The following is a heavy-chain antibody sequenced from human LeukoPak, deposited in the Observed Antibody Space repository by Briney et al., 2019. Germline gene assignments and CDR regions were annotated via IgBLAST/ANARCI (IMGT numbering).Heavy chain of an antibody. D-gene: IGHD3-9*01. CDR2: IYSGGST. J-gene: IGHJ5*02. V-gene: IGHV3-53*01. CDR3: ARGGDFDRARWFDP. Sequence: GGSLRLSCAASGLIVSSSYMSWVRQAPGKGLEWVSVIYSGGSTYYADSVKGRFTISRDNSKNTLWLQMNSLRAEDTAVYYCARGGDFDRARWFDPWGQGILVTVSS. CDR1: GLIVSSSY.